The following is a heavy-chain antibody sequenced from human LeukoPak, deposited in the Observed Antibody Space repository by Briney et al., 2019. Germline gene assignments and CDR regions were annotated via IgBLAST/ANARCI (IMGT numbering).Heavy chain of an antibody. CDR3: ARALSGSYSSAFDI. CDR2: ISSSSTI. D-gene: IGHD1-26*01. Sequence: GGSLRLSCAASGFTFSDYYMTWIRQAPGKGLEWVSFISSSSTIYYADSVKGRFTISRDNAKNSLYLQMNSLRAEDTAVYYCARALSGSYSSAFDIWGQGTMVTVSS. CDR1: GFTFSDYY. V-gene: IGHV3-69-1*01. J-gene: IGHJ3*02.